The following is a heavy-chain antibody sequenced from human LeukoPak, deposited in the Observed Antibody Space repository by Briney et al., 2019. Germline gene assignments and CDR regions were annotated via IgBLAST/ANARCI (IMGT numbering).Heavy chain of an antibody. CDR2: INSDGSSL. J-gene: IGHJ5*02. D-gene: IGHD3-10*01. CDR3: TPGSGSYFGWFDP. V-gene: IGHV3-74*01. Sequence: GGSLRLSCAASGFTFSSYWMHWVRHAPGKGLVWVSRINSDGSSLSYADSVKGRFTISRDNAKNTLYLQMNSLRADDTAVYYCTPGSGSYFGWFDPWGLGTLVTVSS. CDR1: GFTFSSYW.